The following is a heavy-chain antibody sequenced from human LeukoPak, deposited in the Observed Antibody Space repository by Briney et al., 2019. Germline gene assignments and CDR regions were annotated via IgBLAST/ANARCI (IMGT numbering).Heavy chain of an antibody. CDR1: GYSIISGYY. J-gene: IGHJ6*03. Sequence: PSETLSLTCTVSGYSIISGYYWGWIRQPPGKGLEWIGTFYHRGTTYYNPSLKSRVTISVDTSKNQFSLKLSSVTAADTAVYYCARSPPRGYSYIFYSYYYMDVWGKGTTVTVSS. CDR3: ARSPPRGYSYIFYSYYYMDV. CDR2: FYHRGTT. D-gene: IGHD5-18*01. V-gene: IGHV4-38-2*02.